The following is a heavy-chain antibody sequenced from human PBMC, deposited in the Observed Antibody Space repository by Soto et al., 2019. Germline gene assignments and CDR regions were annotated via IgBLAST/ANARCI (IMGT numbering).Heavy chain of an antibody. CDR1: GFTFSSYG. D-gene: IGHD2-15*01. V-gene: IGHV3-30*18. CDR2: ISYDGSNK. J-gene: IGHJ4*02. Sequence: QVQLVESGGGVVQPGRSLRLSCAASGFTFSSYGMHWVRQAPGKGLEWVAVISYDGSNKYYADSVKGRFTISRDNSKNTLYLQMNSLRAEDTAVYYCAKAWDVVAAPYPGDYWGQGTLVTVSS. CDR3: AKAWDVVAAPYPGDY.